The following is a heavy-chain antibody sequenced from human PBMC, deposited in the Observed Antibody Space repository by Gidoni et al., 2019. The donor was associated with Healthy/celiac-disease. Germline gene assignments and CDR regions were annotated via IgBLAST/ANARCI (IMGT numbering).Heavy chain of an antibody. CDR3: ASVGYCSSTSCSDDAFDI. CDR1: GFNFSSYS. CDR2: ISSSSSTI. J-gene: IGHJ3*02. D-gene: IGHD2-2*01. V-gene: IGHV3-48*01. Sequence: EVQLVESGGGLVQPGGSLRLSCAASGFNFSSYSINWVRQAPGKGLEWVSYISSSSSTIYYADSVTGRFTISRDNAKNSLYLQMNSLRAEDTAVYYCASVGYCSSTSCSDDAFDIWGQGTMVTVSS.